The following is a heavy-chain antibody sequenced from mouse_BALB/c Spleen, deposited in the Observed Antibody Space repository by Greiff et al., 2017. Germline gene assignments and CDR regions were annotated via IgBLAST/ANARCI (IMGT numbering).Heavy chain of an antibody. V-gene: IGHV5-6-5*01. CDR1: GFPFTSYA. Sequence: EVQREESGGGLVKPGGSLKLSCAASGFPFTSYAMSWVRQTPEKRLEWVASISSGGSTYYPDSVKGRFTISRDNARNILYLQMSSLRSEDTAMYYCARGHFDYWGQGTTLTVSS. J-gene: IGHJ2*01. CDR2: ISSGGST. CDR3: ARGHFDY.